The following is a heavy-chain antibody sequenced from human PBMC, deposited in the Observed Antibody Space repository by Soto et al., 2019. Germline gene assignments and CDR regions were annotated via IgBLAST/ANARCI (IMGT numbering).Heavy chain of an antibody. D-gene: IGHD3-10*01. V-gene: IGHV3-30*18. CDR2: IAYDGSNK. J-gene: IGHJ4*02. Sequence: PGGSLRFACPASGFTFSRYGMHWVRQAPGKGPEGVAVIAYDGSNKYYADSVKGRFTISRDNSKNTLYLQMNSLRAEDTAVYYCAKDRSLVRGPMPYWGQGT. CDR1: GFTFSRYG. CDR3: AKDRSLVRGPMPY.